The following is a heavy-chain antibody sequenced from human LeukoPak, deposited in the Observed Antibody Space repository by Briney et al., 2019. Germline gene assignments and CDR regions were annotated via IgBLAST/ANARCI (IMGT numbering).Heavy chain of an antibody. J-gene: IGHJ4*02. V-gene: IGHV1-24*01. CDR3: ARSYYDSSGSPFAY. CDR1: GYTLTELS. D-gene: IGHD3-22*01. CDR2: FDPEDGET. Sequence: GASVKVSCKVSGYTLTELSMHWVRQAPGKGLEWMGGFDPEDGETIYAQKFQGRVTMTEDTSTETAYMELSSLRSEDTAVYYCARSYYDSSGSPFAYWGQGTLVTVSS.